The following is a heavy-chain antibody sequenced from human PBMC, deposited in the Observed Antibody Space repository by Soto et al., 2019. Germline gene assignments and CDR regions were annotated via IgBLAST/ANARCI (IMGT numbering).Heavy chain of an antibody. CDR3: ARVTMVIRDSDHFGVDV. D-gene: IGHD4-17*01. Sequence: SETLSLTCLVSGFPISSPYSWGWIRQPPGKGLEWIGSISHTGTTSYSPSLTSRVSISVDTSKNQVSLKLTSVTAADTAAYFCARVTMVIRDSDHFGVDVWGHGTTVTVSS. CDR1: GFPISSPYS. V-gene: IGHV4-38-2*02. J-gene: IGHJ6*02. CDR2: ISHTGTT.